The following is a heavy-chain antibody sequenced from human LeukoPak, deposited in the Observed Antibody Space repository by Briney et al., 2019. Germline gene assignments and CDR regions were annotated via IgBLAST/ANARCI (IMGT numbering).Heavy chain of an antibody. V-gene: IGHV1-18*01. CDR3: TRDPDGDDAFDI. Sequence: ASVKVSCKTSGYTFTTYGISWVRQAPGQGLEWMGWISTYNGNTRYTQKLQGRVTMTTEKSTSTAYMELRSLTSDDTAVYYCTRDPDGDDAFDIWGQGTMVTVSS. CDR1: GYTFTTYG. D-gene: IGHD3-10*01. J-gene: IGHJ3*02. CDR2: ISTYNGNT.